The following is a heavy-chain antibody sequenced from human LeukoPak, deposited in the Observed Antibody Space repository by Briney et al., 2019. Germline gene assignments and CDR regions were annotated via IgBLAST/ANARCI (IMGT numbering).Heavy chain of an antibody. Sequence: GSLRLSCAASGFTFSSYGMSWVRQAPGKGLGWIGYIYYTGSTNYNPSLRSRVTISLDTSKNQFSLRVNSVTAADTAVYYCARRTTVTPNWFDPWGQGTLVTVSS. D-gene: IGHD4-17*01. CDR1: GFTFSSYG. CDR2: IYYTGST. V-gene: IGHV4-59*08. CDR3: ARRTTVTPNWFDP. J-gene: IGHJ5*02.